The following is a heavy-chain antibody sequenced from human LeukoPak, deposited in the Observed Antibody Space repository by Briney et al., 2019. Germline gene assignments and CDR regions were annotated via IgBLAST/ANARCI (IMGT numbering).Heavy chain of an antibody. J-gene: IGHJ6*03. V-gene: IGHV4-4*09. CDR2: IYTSGST. CDR1: GGPISSYY. CDR3: ARLVYDSTFYYYYYMDV. D-gene: IGHD3-3*01. Sequence: PSETLSLTCTVSGGPISSYYWSWIRQPPGKGLEWIGYIYTSGSTNYNPSLKSRVTISVDTSKNQFSLKLSSVTAADTAVYYCARLVYDSTFYYYYYMDVWGKGTTVTVSS.